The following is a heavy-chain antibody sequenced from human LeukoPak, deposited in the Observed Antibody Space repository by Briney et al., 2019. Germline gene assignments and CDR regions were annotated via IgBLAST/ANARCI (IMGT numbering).Heavy chain of an antibody. CDR2: INHNGNVN. CDR3: ARDYEYYGMDV. Sequence: GGSLRLSCAASGFTFSSYWMNWARQAPGKGLEWVASINHNGNVNYYVDSVKGRFTISRDNAKNSLYLQMSNLRAEDTAVYYCARDYEYYGMDVWGQGTTVTVSS. J-gene: IGHJ6*02. V-gene: IGHV3-7*03. CDR1: GFTFSSYW.